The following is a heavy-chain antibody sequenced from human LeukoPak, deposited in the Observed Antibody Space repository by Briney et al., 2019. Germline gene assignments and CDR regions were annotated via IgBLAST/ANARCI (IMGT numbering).Heavy chain of an antibody. J-gene: IGHJ3*02. CDR2: IYYSGST. CDR1: GGSFSGYY. CDR3: AREGSSWYAFDI. D-gene: IGHD6-13*01. V-gene: IGHV4-59*01. Sequence: SETLSLTCAVYGGSFSGYYWSWIRQPPGKGLEWIGYIYYSGSTNYNPSLKSRVTISVDTSKNQFSLKLSSVTAADTAVYYCAREGSSWYAFDIWGQGTMVTVSS.